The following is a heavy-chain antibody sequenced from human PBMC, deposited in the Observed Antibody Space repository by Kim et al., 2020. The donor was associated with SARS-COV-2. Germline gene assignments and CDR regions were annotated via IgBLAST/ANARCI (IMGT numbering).Heavy chain of an antibody. CDR3: AKDRPWAFSGDGGYFDL. D-gene: IGHD3-10*01. Sequence: VKGRFTISRDNSKNTLYLQMNSLRAEDTAGYYCAKDRPWAFSGDGGYFDLWGRGTLVTVSS. J-gene: IGHJ2*01. V-gene: IGHV3-33*06.